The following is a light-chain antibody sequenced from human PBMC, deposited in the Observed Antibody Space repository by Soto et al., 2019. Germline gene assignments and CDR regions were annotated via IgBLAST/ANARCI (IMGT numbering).Light chain of an antibody. CDR1: SSDVGANIF. V-gene: IGLV2-14*01. CDR3: SSFTTDSTYV. CDR2: TVS. J-gene: IGLJ1*01. Sequence: QSVLTQPASVSGSAGQSITISCTGTSSDVGANIFVSWYQQHPGKVPKLMIYTVSSRPSGVSQRFSGSKSGNTASLTISGLQAEDEADYYCSSFTTDSTYVFGTGTKVTVL.